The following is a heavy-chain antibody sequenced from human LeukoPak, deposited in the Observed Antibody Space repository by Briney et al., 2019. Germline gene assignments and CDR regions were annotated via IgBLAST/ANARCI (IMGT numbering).Heavy chain of an antibody. CDR2: ISVGGGVT. V-gene: IGHV3-23*01. Sequence: GGSLRLSCAASEFTFSNYAMSWVRQAPGKGLEWVSVISVGGGVTYYADSVKGRFTISRDNSKNTLYLQMNSLRAEDTAVYYCAKDSQYSSSWGDFDYWGQGTLVTVSS. D-gene: IGHD6-13*01. J-gene: IGHJ4*02. CDR3: AKDSQYSSSWGDFDY. CDR1: EFTFSNYA.